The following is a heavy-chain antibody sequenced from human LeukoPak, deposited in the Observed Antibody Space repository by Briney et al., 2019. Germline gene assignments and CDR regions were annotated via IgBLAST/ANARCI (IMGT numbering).Heavy chain of an antibody. CDR3: ARRAGAYSHPYDY. CDR1: GFTFSSYA. Sequence: QPGGSLRLSCAASGFTFSSYAMSWVRQAPGKGLEWVSAISGSGGSTYYADSVKGRFTISRDNSKNTLYLQMNSLRAEGTAVYYCARRAGAYSHPYDYWGQGTLVTVSS. J-gene: IGHJ4*02. V-gene: IGHV3-23*01. CDR2: ISGSGGST. D-gene: IGHD4/OR15-4a*01.